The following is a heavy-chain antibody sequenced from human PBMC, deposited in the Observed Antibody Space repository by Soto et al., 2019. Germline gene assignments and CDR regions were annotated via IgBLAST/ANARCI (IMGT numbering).Heavy chain of an antibody. D-gene: IGHD1-26*01. Sequence: ASVKVSCKASGYTFTSYAMHWVRQAPGQRREWMGWIKAGNGNTKYSQKFQGRVTITRDTSASTAYMELSSLRSEDTAVHYCARRGRTHVYCLLFAPWGQGTLVTVSS. J-gene: IGHJ5*02. CDR3: ARRGRTHVYCLLFAP. CDR2: IKAGNGNT. V-gene: IGHV1-3*01. CDR1: GYTFTSYA.